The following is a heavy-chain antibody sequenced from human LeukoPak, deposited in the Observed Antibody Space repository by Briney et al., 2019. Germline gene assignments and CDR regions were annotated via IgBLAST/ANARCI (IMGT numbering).Heavy chain of an antibody. Sequence: ASLKVSCKASGYTFTGYYMHWVRQAPGQGLEWMGWINPNIGGTNYAQKFQGRVTMTRETSISTACMEQSRLRYDDTARYYCARGAYVDTVSFDDWGQGTLVTVSS. CDR3: ARGAYVDTVSFDD. CDR2: INPNIGGT. CDR1: GYTFTGYY. J-gene: IGHJ4*02. V-gene: IGHV1-2*02. D-gene: IGHD5-18*01.